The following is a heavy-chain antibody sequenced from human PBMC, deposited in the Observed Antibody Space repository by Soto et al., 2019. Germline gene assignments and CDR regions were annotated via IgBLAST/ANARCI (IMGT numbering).Heavy chain of an antibody. D-gene: IGHD6-13*01. Sequence: SETLSLTCADYGGSFSGYYWSWIRQPPRKGLEWIGEINHSGSTNYNPSLKSRVTISVDTSKNQFSLKLSSVTAADTAVYYCASTPSLYSSSWYYLNYWGQGTLVTVSS. CDR3: ASTPSLYSSSWYYLNY. J-gene: IGHJ4*02. V-gene: IGHV4-34*01. CDR1: GGSFSGYY. CDR2: INHSGST.